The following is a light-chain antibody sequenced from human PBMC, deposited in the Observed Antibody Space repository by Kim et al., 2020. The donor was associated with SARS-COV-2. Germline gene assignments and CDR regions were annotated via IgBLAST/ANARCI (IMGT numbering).Light chain of an antibody. V-gene: IGKV2-30*01. J-gene: IGKJ1*01. CDR3: MQTTHWPRT. CDR2: KVS. CDR1: QRLVYCYSNTS. Sequence: PASISSRSCQRLVYCYSNTSLYWCQQRPGQSPSRLIYKVSNRDSGVPDRFSGSGSGTDFTLKISRVEAEDVGIYYCMQTTHWPRTFGQGTKVDIK.